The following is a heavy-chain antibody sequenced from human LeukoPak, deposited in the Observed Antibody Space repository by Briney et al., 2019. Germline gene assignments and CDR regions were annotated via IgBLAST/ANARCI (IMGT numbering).Heavy chain of an antibody. CDR3: ASDEGNYFDY. CDR2: ISRNSTYI. J-gene: IGHJ4*02. Sequence: GRSLRLSCAASGFTFSSYIMNWVRQAPGKGLEWVASISRNSTYIHYADSVKGRFTISRDNARNSLFLQMNSLRAEDTAIYYCASDEGNYFDYWGQGTLVTVSS. V-gene: IGHV3-21*01. CDR1: GFTFSSYI.